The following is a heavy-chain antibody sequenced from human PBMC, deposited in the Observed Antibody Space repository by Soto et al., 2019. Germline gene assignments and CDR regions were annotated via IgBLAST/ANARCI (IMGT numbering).Heavy chain of an antibody. CDR1: GFTFSSYA. D-gene: IGHD3-3*01. CDR2: ISYDGSNK. CDR3: ARDPDYDSWGHFDY. Sequence: GGSLRLSCAASGFTFSSYAMHWVRQAPGKGLEWVAVISYDGSNKYYADSVKGRFTISRDNSKNTLYLQMNSLRAEDTAVYYCARDPDYDSWGHFDYWGQGTLVTVAS. J-gene: IGHJ4*02. V-gene: IGHV3-30-3*01.